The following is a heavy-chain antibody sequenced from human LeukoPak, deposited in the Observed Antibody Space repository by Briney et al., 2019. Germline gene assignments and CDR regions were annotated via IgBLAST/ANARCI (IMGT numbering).Heavy chain of an antibody. CDR2: ISSSSSYI. J-gene: IGHJ4*02. D-gene: IGHD5-24*01. CDR1: GFTFSSYS. Sequence: GGSLRLSCAASGFTFSSYSMNWVRQAPGKGLEWVSSISSSSSYIYYADSVKGRFTISRDNAKDSLYLQMNSLRAEDTAVYYCARDLGDGYNYPHDYWGQGTLVTVSS. V-gene: IGHV3-21*01. CDR3: ARDLGDGYNYPHDY.